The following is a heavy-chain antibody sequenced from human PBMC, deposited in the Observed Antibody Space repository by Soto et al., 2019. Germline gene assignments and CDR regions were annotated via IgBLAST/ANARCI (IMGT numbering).Heavy chain of an antibody. Sequence: PGGSLRLSCEVSGFSFSSYWMSWVRQAPGKGLEWVANIKQDGSEKYYVDSVKGRFTVSRDNAKKSLFLQVNSLRAEDTAIYCCARWPNYYDSSSYVRQEYFDFWGQGTLVTVSS. J-gene: IGHJ4*02. V-gene: IGHV3-7*01. CDR1: GFSFSSYW. CDR2: IKQDGSEK. CDR3: ARWPNYYDSSSYVRQEYFDF. D-gene: IGHD3-22*01.